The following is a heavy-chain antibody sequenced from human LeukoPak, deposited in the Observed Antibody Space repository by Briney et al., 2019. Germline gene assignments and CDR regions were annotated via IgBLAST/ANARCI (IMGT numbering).Heavy chain of an antibody. Sequence: SETLSLTCAVSGDSFSSHYWTWIRQSPGTGLEWIGYISHIGRTNYNPSLKSRVTISIDTSKNQFSLKLRSVTAADTAVYYCARSVKGASAHRFDPWGQGTLVTVSS. CDR3: ARSVKGASAHRFDP. D-gene: IGHD1-26*01. J-gene: IGHJ5*02. V-gene: IGHV4-59*11. CDR1: GDSFSSHY. CDR2: ISHIGRT.